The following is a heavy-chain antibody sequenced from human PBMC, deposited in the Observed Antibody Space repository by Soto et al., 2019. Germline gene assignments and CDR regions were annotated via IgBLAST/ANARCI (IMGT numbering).Heavy chain of an antibody. V-gene: IGHV4-39*01. D-gene: IGHD2-15*01. CDR3: QSEVVVVLAAPLWPDFDY. CDR1: GGSISSSSYY. CDR2: IYYSGST. Sequence: PSETLSLTCTVSGGSISSSSYYWGWIRQPPGKGLEWIGSIYYSGSTYYNPSLKSRVTISVDTSKNQFSLKLSSVTAADTAAYYCQSEVVVVLAAPLWPDFDYRGPATLVTVSS. J-gene: IGHJ4*02.